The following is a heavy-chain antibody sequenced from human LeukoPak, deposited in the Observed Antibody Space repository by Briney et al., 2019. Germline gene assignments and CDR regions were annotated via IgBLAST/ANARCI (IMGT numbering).Heavy chain of an antibody. CDR1: GYTFTSYG. CDR3: ARDREYQLLWGGAFDI. D-gene: IGHD2-2*01. CDR2: ISAYNGNT. V-gene: IGHV1-18*01. J-gene: IGHJ3*02. Sequence: EASVKVSCKASGYTFTSYGISWVRQAPGQGLEWMGWISAYNGNTNYAQKLQGRVTMTTGTSTSTAYMELRSLRSDDTAVYYCARDREYQLLWGGAFDIWGQGTMVTVSS.